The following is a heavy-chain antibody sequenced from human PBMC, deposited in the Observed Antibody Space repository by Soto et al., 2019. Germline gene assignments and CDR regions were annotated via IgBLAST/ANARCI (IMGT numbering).Heavy chain of an antibody. V-gene: IGHV1-18*01. Sequence: GASVKVSCKASGYTFTNYGITWVRQAPGQGLAWMGWISAYNGNTNYAQKLQGRVTMTTDTSTSTAYMELKSLRSDDTAVYYCARFMTYYYDSSGYYASDWGQGTLVTVSS. CDR3: ARFMTYYYDSSGYYASD. D-gene: IGHD3-22*01. CDR1: GYTFTNYG. J-gene: IGHJ4*02. CDR2: ISAYNGNT.